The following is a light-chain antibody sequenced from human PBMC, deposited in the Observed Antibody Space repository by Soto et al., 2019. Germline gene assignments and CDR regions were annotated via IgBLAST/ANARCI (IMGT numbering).Light chain of an antibody. Sequence: QSVLTQPPSASGTPGQRVIVSCSGSNSNIGRNHVYWYQQLPGTAPKLLIHTTSARPSRVPDRFSGSKSGTSASLTISGLRSDDEADYYCATWDDGLNWVFGGGTKLTVL. CDR2: TTS. CDR1: NSNIGRNH. J-gene: IGLJ3*02. V-gene: IGLV1-47*01. CDR3: ATWDDGLNWV.